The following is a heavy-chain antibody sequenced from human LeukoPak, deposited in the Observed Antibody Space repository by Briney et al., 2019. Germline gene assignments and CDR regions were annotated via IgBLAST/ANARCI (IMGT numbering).Heavy chain of an antibody. D-gene: IGHD6-19*01. CDR2: INPNSGGT. J-gene: IGHJ4*02. V-gene: IGHV1-2*06. CDR3: ARDFVAVAGTHFDY. Sequence: ASVKVSCKASGYTFTGYYMHWVRQAPGQGLEWMGRINPNSGGTNYAQKFQGRVTMTRDTSISTAYMELSRLRSDDTAVYYCARDFVAVAGTHFDYWGQGTLVTVSS. CDR1: GYTFTGYY.